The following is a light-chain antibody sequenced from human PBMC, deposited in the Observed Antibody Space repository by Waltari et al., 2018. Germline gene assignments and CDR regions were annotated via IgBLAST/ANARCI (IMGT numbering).Light chain of an antibody. V-gene: IGLV2-23*01. Sequence: QSALTQPASVSGSPGQSVPISCTGTSSDVGLVPWYQQPPGKAPKLIIYEDNKRPSGVSDRFSGSKSGNTASLTISGLQAEDEADYHCCSYAGPWVFGGGTKLTVL. J-gene: IGLJ3*02. CDR2: EDN. CDR1: SSDVGL. CDR3: CSYAGPWV.